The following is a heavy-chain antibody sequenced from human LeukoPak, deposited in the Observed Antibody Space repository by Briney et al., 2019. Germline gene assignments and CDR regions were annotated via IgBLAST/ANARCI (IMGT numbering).Heavy chain of an antibody. CDR3: ARDYLRGYYYMDV. CDR1: GFTFSTYA. J-gene: IGHJ6*03. Sequence: GRSLRLSCAASGFTFSTYAMHWVRQAPGKGLEWVAVISFDGSNTYYADSVKGRFTISRDNSKNTLYLQMYSLRAEDTAVYYCARDYLRGYYYMDVWGKGTTVTVSS. CDR2: ISFDGSNT. D-gene: IGHD2/OR15-2a*01. V-gene: IGHV3-30*04.